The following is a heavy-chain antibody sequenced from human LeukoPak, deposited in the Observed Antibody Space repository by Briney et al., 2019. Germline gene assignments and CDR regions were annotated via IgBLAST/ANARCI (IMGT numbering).Heavy chain of an antibody. J-gene: IGHJ5*02. CDR2: ISSSSSSTI. Sequence: PGGSLRPSCAASGFTFSSYSMNWVRQAPGKGLEWVSYISSSSSSTIYYADSVKGRFTISRDNAKNSLYLQMNSLRAEDTAVYYCARPHMVRTLRVWFDPWGQGPLVTVSS. V-gene: IGHV3-48*01. CDR1: GFTFSSYS. D-gene: IGHD3-10*01. CDR3: ARPHMVRTLRVWFDP.